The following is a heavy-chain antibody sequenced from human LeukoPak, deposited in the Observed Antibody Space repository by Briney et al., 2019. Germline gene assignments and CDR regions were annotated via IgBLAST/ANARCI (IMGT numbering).Heavy chain of an antibody. Sequence: GGSLRLSCDASGFSISDYYMGWIRQSPGKGLEWISYITSGGASTNYADSVKGRFTISRDKAKNSVALQLNSLRAEDTAVYYCTRQRRGTYYAFDWWGQGTLVTVSS. J-gene: IGHJ4*02. CDR3: TRQRRGTYYAFDW. D-gene: IGHD3-16*01. CDR2: ITSGGAST. CDR1: GFSISDYY. V-gene: IGHV3-11*01.